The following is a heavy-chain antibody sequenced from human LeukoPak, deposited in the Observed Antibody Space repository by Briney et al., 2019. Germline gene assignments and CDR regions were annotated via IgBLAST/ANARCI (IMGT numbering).Heavy chain of an antibody. J-gene: IGHJ6*02. CDR1: GFTVSSNY. CDR3: ASPLRRNYYYGMDV. CDR2: IYSGGST. V-gene: IGHV3-66*01. Sequence: GGSLRLSCAASGFTVSSNYMSWVRQAPGKGLEWVSVIYSGGSTYYADSVKGRFTISRDNSRNTLYLQMNSLRAEDTAVYYCASPLRRNYYYGMDVWGQGTTVTVSS.